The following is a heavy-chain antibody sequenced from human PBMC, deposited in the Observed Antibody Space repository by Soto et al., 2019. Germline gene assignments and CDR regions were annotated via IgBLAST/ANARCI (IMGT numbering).Heavy chain of an antibody. CDR3: AKVDYTSGWYGYFDY. V-gene: IGHV3-30*18. CDR2: ISYDGGNK. CDR1: GFAFSTYG. D-gene: IGHD6-19*01. J-gene: IGHJ4*02. Sequence: LRLSCAASGFAFSTYGMHWVRQAPGKGLEWVAVISYDGGNKYYADSVKGRFTVSRDNSENTLYLQMNSLRAEDTAVYYCAKVDYTSGWYGYFDYWGQGTLVTVSS.